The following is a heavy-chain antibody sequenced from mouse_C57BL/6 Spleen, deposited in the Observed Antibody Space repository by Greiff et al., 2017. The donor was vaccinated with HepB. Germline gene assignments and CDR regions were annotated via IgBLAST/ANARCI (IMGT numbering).Heavy chain of an antibody. CDR2: ISSGGDYI. V-gene: IGHV5-9-1*02. CDR3: TRDSNGYYFDY. D-gene: IGHD2-5*01. Sequence: EVHLVESGEGLVKPGGSLKLSCAASGFTFSSYAMSWVRQTPEKRLEWVAYISSGGDYIYYADTVKGRFTISRDKARNTLYLQMSSLKSEDTAMYYCTRDSNGYYFDYWGQGNTLTVSS. J-gene: IGHJ2*01. CDR1: GFTFSSYA.